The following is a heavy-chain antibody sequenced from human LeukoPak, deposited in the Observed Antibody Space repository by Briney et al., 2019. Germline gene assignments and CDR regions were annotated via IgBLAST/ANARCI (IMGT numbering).Heavy chain of an antibody. CDR1: GFTSSSYG. Sequence: GGSLRLSCAASGFTSSSYGMHWVRQAPGKGLEWVAFIRYDGSNKYYADSVKGRFTISRDNSKNTLYLQMNSLRAEDTAVYYCAKPGYIGVDLFDYWGQGTLVTVSS. D-gene: IGHD2-15*01. CDR3: AKPGYIGVDLFDY. CDR2: IRYDGSNK. J-gene: IGHJ4*02. V-gene: IGHV3-30*02.